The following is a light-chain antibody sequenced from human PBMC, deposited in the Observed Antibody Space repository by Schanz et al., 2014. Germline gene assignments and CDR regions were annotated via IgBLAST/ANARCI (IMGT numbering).Light chain of an antibody. CDR2: DVS. CDR3: QSYDSSLSGHVV. CDR1: SSDFGGYNY. Sequence: QSVLTQPASVSGSPGQSITISCTGTSSDFGGYNYVSWYQQHPGKAPKLMIYDVSNRPSGVSNRFSGSKSGNTASLTISGLQAEDEADYYCQSYDSSLSGHVVFGGGTKLTVL. J-gene: IGLJ2*01. V-gene: IGLV2-14*03.